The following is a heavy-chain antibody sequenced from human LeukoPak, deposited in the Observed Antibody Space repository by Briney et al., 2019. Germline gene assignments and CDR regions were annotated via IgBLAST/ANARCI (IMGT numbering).Heavy chain of an antibody. CDR1: GGSIIRNNW. D-gene: IGHD2-2*02. CDR2: IHYSGST. J-gene: IGHJ4*02. V-gene: IGHV4-4*02. Sequence: SGTLSLTCVVSGGSIIRNNWWSWVRQSPEKGLEWIGYIHYSGSTNYNPSLKSRVTTSVDTSKNQFSLKLSSVTAADTAVYYCASHCSSTNCYTQPFDYWGQGTLVTVSS. CDR3: ASHCSSTNCYTQPFDY.